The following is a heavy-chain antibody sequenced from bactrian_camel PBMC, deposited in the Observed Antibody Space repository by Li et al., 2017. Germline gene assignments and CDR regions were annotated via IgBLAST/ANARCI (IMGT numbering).Heavy chain of an antibody. D-gene: IGHD5*01. CDR1: RPQPQDTASLYTFDSAC. CDR3: AAQGARVPSGGSMGFGVPLPRCKTADDFDY. J-gene: IGHJ6*01. Sequence: HVQLVESGGGSVQAGGSLRLSCEASRPQPQDTASLYTFDSACMGWFRQAPGKEREGVASILVGGGVTFYAPSVKGRFTISTDNAKNTIYLQMDNLKPEDTAMYYCAAQGARVPSGGSMGFGVPLPRCKTADDFDYWGQGTQVTVS. CDR2: ILVGGGVT. V-gene: IGHV3-3*01.